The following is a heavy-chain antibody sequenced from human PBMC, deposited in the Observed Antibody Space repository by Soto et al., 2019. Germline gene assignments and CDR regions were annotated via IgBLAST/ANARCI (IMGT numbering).Heavy chain of an antibody. CDR3: AKDSSHYYFDY. J-gene: IGHJ4*02. V-gene: IGHV3-23*01. CDR1: GFTFSSYA. CDR2: ISGSGGST. D-gene: IGHD6-13*01. Sequence: GESLKISCAASGFTFSSYAMSWVRQAPGKGLEWVSAISGSGGSTYYADSVKGRFTISRDNSKNTLYLQMNSLRAEDTAVYYCAKDSSHYYFDYWGQRTLVTVSS.